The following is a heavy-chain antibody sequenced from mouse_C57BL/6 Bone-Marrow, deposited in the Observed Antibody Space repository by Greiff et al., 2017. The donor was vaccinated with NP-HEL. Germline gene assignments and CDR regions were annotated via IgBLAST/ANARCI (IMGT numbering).Heavy chain of an antibody. CDR2: IYPGDGDT. Sequence: QVTLKESGPELVKPGASVKISCKASGYAFSSSWMNWVKQRPGKGLEWIGRIYPGDGDTNYHGRFKGKATLTADKSSSTAYMQLSSLTAEDYAVYICARGGSSNAWFAYWGQGTLVTVSA. V-gene: IGHV1-82*01. J-gene: IGHJ3*01. D-gene: IGHD1-1*01. CDR3: ARGGSSNAWFAY. CDR1: GYAFSSSW.